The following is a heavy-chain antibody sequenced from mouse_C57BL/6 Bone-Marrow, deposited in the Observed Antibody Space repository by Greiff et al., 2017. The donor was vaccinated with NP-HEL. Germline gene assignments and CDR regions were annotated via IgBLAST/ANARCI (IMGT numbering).Heavy chain of an antibody. Sequence: EVKLVESGPGLVKPSQSLSLTCSVTGYSITSGYYWNWIRQFPGNKLEWMGYISYDGSNNYNPSLKNRISITRDTSKNQFFLKLNSVTTEDTATYYCASLFYAMDYWGQGTSVTVSS. CDR2: ISYDGSN. D-gene: IGHD6-1*01. CDR3: ASLFYAMDY. V-gene: IGHV3-6*01. J-gene: IGHJ4*01. CDR1: GYSITSGYY.